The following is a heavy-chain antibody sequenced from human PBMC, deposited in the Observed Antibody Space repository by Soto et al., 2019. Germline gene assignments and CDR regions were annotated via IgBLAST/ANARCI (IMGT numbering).Heavy chain of an antibody. CDR3: AKVWATEDY. D-gene: IGHD5-12*01. J-gene: IGHJ4*02. CDR1: GFTFSSYG. V-gene: IGHV3-30*18. CDR2: ISYDGSNK. Sequence: QVQPVESGGGVVQPGRSLRLSCAASGFTFSSYGMHWVRQAPGKGLEWVAVISYDGSNKYYADSVKGRFTISRDNSKNTLYLQMNSLRAEDTAVYYCAKVWATEDYWGQGTLVTVSS.